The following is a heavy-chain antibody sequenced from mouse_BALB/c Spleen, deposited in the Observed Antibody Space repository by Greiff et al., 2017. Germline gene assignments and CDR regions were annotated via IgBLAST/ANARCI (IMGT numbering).Heavy chain of an antibody. D-gene: IGHD1-2*01. J-gene: IGHJ2*01. CDR3: ASLRPPFDY. Sequence: EVKLMESGGGLVKPGGSLKLSCAASGFTFSSYAMSWVRQTPEKRLEWVASISSGGSTYYPDSVKGRFTISRDNARNILYLQMSSLRSEDTAMYYCASLRPPFDYWGQGTTLTVSS. CDR2: ISSGGST. V-gene: IGHV5-6-5*01. CDR1: GFTFSSYA.